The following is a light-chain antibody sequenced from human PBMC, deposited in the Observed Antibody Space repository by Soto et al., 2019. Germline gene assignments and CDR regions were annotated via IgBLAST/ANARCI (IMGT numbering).Light chain of an antibody. V-gene: IGLV2-23*03. Sequence: QSVLTQPASVSGSPGQSITISCTGTSSDVGNYNLVSWYQQFPGKAPKLIIYEGSRRPSGVSNRFSGSKSGNTASLTIPGLQAEDEADYYCCSYAGSFTFDVFGGGTKLTVL. CDR3: CSYAGSFTFDV. CDR2: EGS. CDR1: SSDVGNYNL. J-gene: IGLJ2*01.